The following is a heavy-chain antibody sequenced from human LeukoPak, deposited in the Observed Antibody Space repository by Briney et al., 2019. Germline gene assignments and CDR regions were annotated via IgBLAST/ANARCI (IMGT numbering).Heavy chain of an antibody. V-gene: IGHV3-7*01. D-gene: IGHD4-23*01. Sequence: GGSLRLSCAASGFTFSSHWMSWVRQAPGKGLEWVASIKEDGSEKHYVDSVKGRFSISRDDAKNSLHLQMNSLRGEDTAVYYCARDRFGGMDVWGKGTSVTVSS. J-gene: IGHJ6*04. CDR3: ARDRFGGMDV. CDR2: IKEDGSEK. CDR1: GFTFSSHW.